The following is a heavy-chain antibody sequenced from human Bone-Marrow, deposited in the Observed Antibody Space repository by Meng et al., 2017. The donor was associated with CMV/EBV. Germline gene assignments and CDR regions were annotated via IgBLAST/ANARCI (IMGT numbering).Heavy chain of an antibody. CDR2: IQQDGSTK. J-gene: IGHJ4*02. D-gene: IGHD6-19*01. CDR1: GFIFSDYW. CDR3: ARAIGLGY. Sequence: GESLKISCVASGFIFSDYWMSWVRQAPGKGLEWVANIQQDGSTKNYVGSVKGRFTISRDNLRNSVYLQMNSLRDEDSAVYYCARAIGLGYWGQGPMVTFYS. V-gene: IGHV3-7*01.